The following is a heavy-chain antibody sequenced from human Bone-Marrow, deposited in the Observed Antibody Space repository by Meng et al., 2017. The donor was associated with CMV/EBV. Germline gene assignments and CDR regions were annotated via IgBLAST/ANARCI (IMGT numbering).Heavy chain of an antibody. CDR3: ARVGITIFGVVIESSDYFDY. CDR2: INWNGGST. Sequence: GESLKISCAASGFTFDDYGMSWVRQTPGKGLEWVSGINWNGGSTGYADSVKGRFTISRDNAKNSLYLQMNSLRAEDTAVYYCARVGITIFGVVIESSDYFDYWGQGTLVTVSS. V-gene: IGHV3-20*04. D-gene: IGHD3-3*01. J-gene: IGHJ4*02. CDR1: GFTFDDYG.